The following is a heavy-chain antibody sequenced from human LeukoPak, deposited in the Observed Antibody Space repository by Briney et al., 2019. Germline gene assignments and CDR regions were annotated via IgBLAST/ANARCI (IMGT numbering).Heavy chain of an antibody. CDR2: TYYTGTT. CDR3: AGLRSRAFDI. CDR1: GGSTISHY. Sequence: PSETLSLTCTVSGGSTISHYWSWLRQPPGKGLEWLAYTYYTGTTNYNPSLKSRVTISIDTSKDQFSLRLSSVTAADTAVYYCAGLRSRAFDIWGPGTMVSVSS. D-gene: IGHD6-6*01. V-gene: IGHV4-59*08. J-gene: IGHJ3*02.